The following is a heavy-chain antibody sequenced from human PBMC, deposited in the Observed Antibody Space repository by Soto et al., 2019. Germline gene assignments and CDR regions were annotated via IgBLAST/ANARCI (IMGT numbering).Heavy chain of an antibody. D-gene: IGHD2-2*01. J-gene: IGHJ3*02. CDR1: GFTFSSYA. V-gene: IGHV3-23*01. CDR3: AKLFIVVVPAAHDAFDI. CDR2: ISGSGGST. Sequence: GESLKISCAASGFTFSSYAMSWVRQAPGKGLEWVSAISGSGGSTYYADSVKGRFTISRDNSKNTLYLQMNSLRAEDTAVYYCAKLFIVVVPAAHDAFDIWGQGTMVTVSS.